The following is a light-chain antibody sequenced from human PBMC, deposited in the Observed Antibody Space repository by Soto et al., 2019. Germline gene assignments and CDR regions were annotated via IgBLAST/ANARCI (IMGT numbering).Light chain of an antibody. CDR1: QSISGY. CDR3: QQSHTSPWT. Sequence: DIQMTQSPSSLSASLGDRVTIACRASQSISGYLSWYQQKSGKPPTLLIYTTSNLHSGVPSRFSGRGSGADYTLTISNLQPEDFASYYCQQSHTSPWTFGQGTKVDI. V-gene: IGKV1-39*01. CDR2: TTS. J-gene: IGKJ1*01.